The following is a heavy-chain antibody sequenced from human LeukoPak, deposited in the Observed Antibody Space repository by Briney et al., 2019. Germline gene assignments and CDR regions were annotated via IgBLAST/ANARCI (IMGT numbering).Heavy chain of an antibody. Sequence: GSSVKVSCKASGGTFSSYAISWVRQAPGQGLEWMGGIIPLFGTANYAQKFQVRVTITADESTSTAYMELSSLRSEDTAVYYCARARSSGWRGYFDYWGQGTLVTVSS. CDR2: IIPLFGTA. CDR3: ARARSSGWRGYFDY. D-gene: IGHD6-19*01. J-gene: IGHJ4*02. V-gene: IGHV1-69*01. CDR1: GGTFSSYA.